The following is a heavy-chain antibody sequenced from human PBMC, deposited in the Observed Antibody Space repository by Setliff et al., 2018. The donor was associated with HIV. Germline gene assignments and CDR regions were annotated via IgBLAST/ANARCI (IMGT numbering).Heavy chain of an antibody. V-gene: IGHV4-39*01. CDR3: TIPASSLAPN. CDR2: IRSSGST. Sequence: SETLSLTCIVSGGSISSGGYYWTWIRQYPGKGLEWIASIRSSGSTDYNPSLKSRVIISVDTSNNQISLKLTSVTAADTAVYYCTIPASSLAPNWGRGTQVTVSS. CDR1: GGSISSGGYY. J-gene: IGHJ4*02.